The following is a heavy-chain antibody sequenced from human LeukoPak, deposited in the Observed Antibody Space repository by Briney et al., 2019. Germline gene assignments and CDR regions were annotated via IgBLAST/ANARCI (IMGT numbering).Heavy chain of an antibody. CDR3: AKIHRDWNPTFDY. D-gene: IGHD1-1*01. CDR1: GFTFSIYA. Sequence: GGSLRLSCAASGFTFSIYAMTWVRQAPGKGLEWVSAIGGSGGDTYYADSVKGRFTISRDNSKNTLYLQMNSLRAEDTAVYYCAKIHRDWNPTFDYWGQGTLVTVSS. CDR2: IGGSGGDT. V-gene: IGHV3-23*01. J-gene: IGHJ4*02.